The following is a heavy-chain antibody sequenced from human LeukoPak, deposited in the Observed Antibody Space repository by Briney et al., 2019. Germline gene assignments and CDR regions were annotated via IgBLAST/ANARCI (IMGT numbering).Heavy chain of an antibody. V-gene: IGHV4-4*07. Sequence: SETLSLTSTVSADSISGYSWNWVRQPAGKGLEWIGRFYTSGSINYNPSLKSRVTVSVDTSKNQFSLEMTSVTAADTAVYYCARGLYSSTYYFYYMDVWGKGTTVTVSS. CDR2: FYTSGSI. D-gene: IGHD6-13*01. CDR1: ADSISGYS. CDR3: ARGLYSSTYYFYYMDV. J-gene: IGHJ6*03.